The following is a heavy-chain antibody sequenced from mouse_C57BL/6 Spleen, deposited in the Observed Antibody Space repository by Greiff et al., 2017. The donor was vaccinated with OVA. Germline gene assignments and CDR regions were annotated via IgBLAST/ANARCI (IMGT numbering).Heavy chain of an antibody. D-gene: IGHD2-4*01. CDR3: ARRGSIYYDYDGYVDV. J-gene: IGHJ1*03. CDR2: IYPGSGST. CDR1: GYTFTSYW. Sequence: QVQLQQPGAELVKPGASVKMSCKASGYTFTSYWITWVKQRPGQGLEWIGDIYPGSGSTNYNEKFKSKATLTVDTSSSTAYMQLSSLTSEDSAVYYCARRGSIYYDYDGYVDVWGTGTTVTVSS. V-gene: IGHV1-55*01.